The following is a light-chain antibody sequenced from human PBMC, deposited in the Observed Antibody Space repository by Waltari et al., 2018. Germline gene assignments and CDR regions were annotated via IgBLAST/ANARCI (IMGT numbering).Light chain of an antibody. J-gene: IGKJ1*01. CDR1: QTINSNH. Sequence: ILLTQSPGTMSLSPGDRAILSCRASQTINSNHLAWYHQKPGQAPRLLIHGASSRAIGIPDRFFGSGSGTDFTLTISRLEPEDAGVYYCQQYSASTGTFGQGTKVEIK. CDR3: QQYSASTGT. V-gene: IGKV3-20*01. CDR2: GAS.